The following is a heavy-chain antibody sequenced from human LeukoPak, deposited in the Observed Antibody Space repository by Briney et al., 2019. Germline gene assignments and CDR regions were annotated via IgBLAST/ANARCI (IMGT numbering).Heavy chain of an antibody. J-gene: IGHJ3*02. CDR1: GFTFSSYD. Sequence: GGSLRLSCAACGFTFSSYDKHWVRQATGKGLEWVSAIGTAGDTYYPGSVKGQFTISRENAKNSLYLQMNSLRAGDTAVYYCARGVLRFLEWLSAYAFDIWGQGTMVTVSS. D-gene: IGHD3-3*01. V-gene: IGHV3-13*03. CDR2: IGTAGDT. CDR3: ARGVLRFLEWLSAYAFDI.